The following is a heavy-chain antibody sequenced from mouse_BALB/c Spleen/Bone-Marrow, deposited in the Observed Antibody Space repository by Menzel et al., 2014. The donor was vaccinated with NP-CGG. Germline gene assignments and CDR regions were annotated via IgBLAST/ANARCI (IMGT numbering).Heavy chain of an antibody. CDR3: ARGVRDYDGFAY. CDR2: INPSTGYT. D-gene: IGHD2-4*01. J-gene: IGHJ3*01. Sequence: QVQLKESGAELAKPGASVKMSCKASGYTFTSYWMHWVKQRPGQGLEWIGYINPSTGYTEYNQKFKDKATLTADKSSSTAYMQLSSLTSEDSAVYYCARGVRDYDGFAYWGQGTLVTVSA. CDR1: GYTFTSYW. V-gene: IGHV1-7*01.